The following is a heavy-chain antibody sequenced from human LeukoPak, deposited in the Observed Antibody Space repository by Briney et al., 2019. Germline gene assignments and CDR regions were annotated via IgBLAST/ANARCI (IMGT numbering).Heavy chain of an antibody. V-gene: IGHV1-2*06. D-gene: IGHD2-2*02. CDR2: INPNSGGT. J-gene: IGHJ6*02. Sequence: GASVKVSCKASGYTFTGYYMHWVRQAPGQGLEWMGQINPNSGGTNYAQKFQGRVTMTRDTSISTAYMELSRLRSDDTAVYYCARVLLGEYQLLYNGGYGMDVWGQGTTVTASS. CDR1: GYTFTGYY. CDR3: ARVLLGEYQLLYNGGYGMDV.